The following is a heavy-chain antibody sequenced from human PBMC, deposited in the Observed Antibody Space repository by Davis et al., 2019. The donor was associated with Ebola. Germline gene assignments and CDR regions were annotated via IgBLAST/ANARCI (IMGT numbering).Heavy chain of an antibody. D-gene: IGHD3-22*01. Sequence: MPSETLSLTCTVSGGSISSYYWSWIRQPPGKGLEWIGYIYYSGITNYNPSLKSRVSMSVDTSKNQFSLKLSSVTAADTAVYYCARDQSYYDSSGYYSYGMDVWGKGTTVSVSS. CDR2: IYYSGIT. J-gene: IGHJ6*04. CDR1: GGSISSYY. CDR3: ARDQSYYDSSGYYSYGMDV. V-gene: IGHV4-59*01.